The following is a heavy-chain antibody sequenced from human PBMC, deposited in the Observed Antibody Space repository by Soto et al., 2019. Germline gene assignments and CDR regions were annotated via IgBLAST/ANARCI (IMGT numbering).Heavy chain of an antibody. J-gene: IGHJ6*02. CDR3: ARSTRYFDWLSYYYYGMDV. D-gene: IGHD3-9*01. CDR2: IYYSGST. V-gene: IGHV4-59*01. Sequence: PSETLSLTCTVSGGSISSYYWSWIRQPPGKGLEWIGYIYYSGSTNYNPSLKSRVTISVDTSKNQFSLKLSSVTAADTAVYYCARSTRYFDWLSYYYYGMDVWGQGTTVTVSS. CDR1: GGSISSYY.